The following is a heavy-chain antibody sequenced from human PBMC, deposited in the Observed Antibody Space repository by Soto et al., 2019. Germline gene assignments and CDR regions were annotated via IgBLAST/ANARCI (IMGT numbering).Heavy chain of an antibody. J-gene: IGHJ6*02. D-gene: IGHD3-3*01. CDR3: ARVGVVSPYYYYGMDV. V-gene: IGHV5-51*01. CDR2: IYPGDSDT. Sequence: GESLKISCKGSGYSFTSYWIGWVRQMPGKGLEWMGIIYPGDSDTRYSPSFQGQVTISADKSISTAYLQWSSLKASDTAMYYCARVGVVSPYYYYGMDVWGQGTSVTVSS. CDR1: GYSFTSYW.